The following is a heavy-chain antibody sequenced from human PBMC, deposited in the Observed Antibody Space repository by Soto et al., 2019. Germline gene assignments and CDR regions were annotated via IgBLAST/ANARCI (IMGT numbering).Heavy chain of an antibody. Sequence: ASVKVSCKASGGTFSSYAISWVRQAPGQGLEWMGGIIPIFGTANYAQKFQGRVTITADESTSTAYMELSSLRSEDTAVYYCARGYDSSGYYYGELHYFDYWGQGTLVTVSS. J-gene: IGHJ4*02. CDR1: GGTFSSYA. CDR3: ARGYDSSGYYYGELHYFDY. D-gene: IGHD3-22*01. V-gene: IGHV1-69*13. CDR2: IIPIFGTA.